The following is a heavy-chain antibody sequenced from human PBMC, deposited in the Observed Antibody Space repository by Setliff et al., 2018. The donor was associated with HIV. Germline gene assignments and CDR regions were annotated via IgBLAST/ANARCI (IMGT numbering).Heavy chain of an antibody. CDR3: ARTRGRAPVSYYFDY. J-gene: IGHJ4*02. CDR1: GGSMSSYY. CDR2: VSHSGST. V-gene: IGHV4-59*01. D-gene: IGHD2-2*01. Sequence: SETLSLTCTVSGGSMSSYYWSWVRQPPGRGLEWIGYVSHSGSTSYNPSLNSRVTMSVDTSRDQFSLKLSSVTAADTAVYYCARTRGRAPVSYYFDYWGQGTLVTVSS.